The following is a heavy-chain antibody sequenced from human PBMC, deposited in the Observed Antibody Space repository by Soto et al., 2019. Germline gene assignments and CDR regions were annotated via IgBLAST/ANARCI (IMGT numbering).Heavy chain of an antibody. J-gene: IGHJ6*02. CDR3: ARVGGGSSGWYSQDYYYYYGMDV. D-gene: IGHD6-19*01. Sequence: GGSLRLSCAASGFTVSSNYMSWVRQAPGKGLEWVSVIYSGGSTYYADSVKGRFTISRDNSKNTLYLQMNSLRAEDTAVYYCARVGGGSSGWYSQDYYYYYGMDVWGQGTTVTVSS. V-gene: IGHV3-53*01. CDR1: GFTVSSNY. CDR2: IYSGGST.